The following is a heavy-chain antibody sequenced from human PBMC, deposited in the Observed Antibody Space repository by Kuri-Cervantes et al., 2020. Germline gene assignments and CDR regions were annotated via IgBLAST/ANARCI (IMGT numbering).Heavy chain of an antibody. CDR3: ARERDLKDTMVRGGTNYYIDY. D-gene: IGHD3-10*01. V-gene: IGHV3-23*01. Sequence: GGSLRLSCAASGVDFSTYAMTWVRQIPGKGLEWLSSISGSGASTYYADSVKGRFTISRDKSKNTLFLQMNSLRAEDTAVYYCARERDLKDTMVRGGTNYYIDYWGQGTLVTVSS. J-gene: IGHJ4*02. CDR1: GVDFSTYA. CDR2: ISGSGAST.